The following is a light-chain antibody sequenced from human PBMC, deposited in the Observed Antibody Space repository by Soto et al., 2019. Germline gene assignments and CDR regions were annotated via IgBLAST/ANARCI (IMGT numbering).Light chain of an antibody. V-gene: IGKV3-11*01. Sequence: EFVLTQSPATLSLSPGERATLSCRASPSVFSHLAWYQQKPGQPPRLVIYDASNRAPGIPARFSGSGSGTAFTLTISSLEPEDFALYYCQQRSNWPPAFGQGTKVEIK. J-gene: IGKJ2*01. CDR1: PSVFSH. CDR2: DAS. CDR3: QQRSNWPPA.